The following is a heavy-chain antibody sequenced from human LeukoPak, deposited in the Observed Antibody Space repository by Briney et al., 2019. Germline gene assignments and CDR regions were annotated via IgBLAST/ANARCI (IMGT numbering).Heavy chain of an antibody. CDR1: GGSISSYY. CDR3: ARVDSSGYFDY. V-gene: IGHV4-59*01. CDR2: IYYSGST. Sequence: SETLSLTCTVSGGSISSYYWSWIGQPPGKGLEGSGYIYYSGSTNYNPSLKTRVTISVDTSKNQFSLKLSSVTAGDTAVYYCARVDSSGYFDYWGQGTLVTVSS. J-gene: IGHJ4*02. D-gene: IGHD3-22*01.